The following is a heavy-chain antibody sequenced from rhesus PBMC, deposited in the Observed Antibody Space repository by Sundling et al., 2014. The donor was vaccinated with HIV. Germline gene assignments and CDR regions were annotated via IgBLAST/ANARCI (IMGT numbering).Heavy chain of an antibody. CDR3: ARDYGNFFDY. V-gene: IGHV4-173*01. Sequence: QLQLQESGPGLVKPSETLSVTCAVSGDSISSSYWSWIRQAPGKELEWIGRISGSDANTDYNPSLKSRVTISTDTSNNQFSLKLSSVTAADTAVYYCARDYGNFFDYWGQGVLVTVSS. J-gene: IGHJ4*01. D-gene: IGHD4-35*01. CDR2: ISGSDANT. CDR1: GDSISSSY.